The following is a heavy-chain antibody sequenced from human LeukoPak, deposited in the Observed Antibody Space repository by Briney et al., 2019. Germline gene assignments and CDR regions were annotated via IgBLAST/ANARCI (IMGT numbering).Heavy chain of an antibody. J-gene: IGHJ5*02. Sequence: SETLSLTCTVSGGSISSYYWNWIRQPAGKGLEWIGRIYTSGRTNYNTSLKSRVTMSADTSKNQFSLKLSSVTAADTAVYYCARDRPLATVTTVDTYGFDPWGQGTLVTVSS. CDR3: ARDRPLATVTTVDTYGFDP. D-gene: IGHD4-17*01. CDR1: GGSISSYY. V-gene: IGHV4-4*07. CDR2: IYTSGRT.